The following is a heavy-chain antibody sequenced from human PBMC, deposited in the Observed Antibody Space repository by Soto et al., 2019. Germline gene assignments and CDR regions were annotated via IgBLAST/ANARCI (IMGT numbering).Heavy chain of an antibody. J-gene: IGHJ4*02. CDR3: DRESIQLWSHFDY. D-gene: IGHD5-18*01. V-gene: IGHV4-30-4*01. CDR2: IYYSGST. CDR1: GGSISSGDYY. Sequence: SETLSLTCTVSGGSISSGDYYWSWIRQPPGKGLEWIGYIYYSGSTYYNPSLRSRVTISVDTSKNQFSLKLSSVTAADTAVYYCDRESIQLWSHFDYWGQGTLVTVSS.